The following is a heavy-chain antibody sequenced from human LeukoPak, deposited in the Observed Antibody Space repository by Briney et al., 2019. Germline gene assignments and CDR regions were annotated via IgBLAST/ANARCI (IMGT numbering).Heavy chain of an antibody. V-gene: IGHV7-4-1*02. J-gene: IGHJ4*02. CDR3: ARNNADGEGRFSY. CDR1: GYSFTNYA. CDR2: INTNTGNP. Sequence: SVKVSCKASGYSFTNYAMNWVRQAPGQGLEWMGWINTNTGNPTYAQGFTGRFVFSLDTSVSTAYLQISSLKAEDTAVYYCARNNADGEGRFSYWGQGTLVTVSS. D-gene: IGHD3-10*01.